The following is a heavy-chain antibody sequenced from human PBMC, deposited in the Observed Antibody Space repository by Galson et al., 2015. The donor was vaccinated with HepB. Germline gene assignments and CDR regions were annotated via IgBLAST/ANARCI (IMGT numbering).Heavy chain of an antibody. CDR1: GYTFTSYY. Sequence: SVKVSCKASGYTFTSYYMHWVRQAPGQGLEWMGIINPSGGSTSYAQKFQGRVTMTRDTSTSTVYMELSSLRSEDTAVYYCAREAGGGYCSSTSCSISGWVAFDIWGQGTMVTVSS. J-gene: IGHJ3*02. CDR2: INPSGGST. CDR3: AREAGGGYCSSTSCSISGWVAFDI. D-gene: IGHD2-2*01. V-gene: IGHV1-46*01.